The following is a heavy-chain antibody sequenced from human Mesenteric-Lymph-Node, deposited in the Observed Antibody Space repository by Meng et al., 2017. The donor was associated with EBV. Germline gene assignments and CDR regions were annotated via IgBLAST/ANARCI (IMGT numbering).Heavy chain of an antibody. J-gene: IGHJ5*02. D-gene: IGHD3-10*01. Sequence: GPGLGNLSVDLSLTSARSVGAIGVGVWCNGVRHPPGKGLKWIGRIHKRGSTYYNPSRADRLTISVDKSKNILSLNLTSVTAADTAVYFCASRHGSGSYVGFDPWGQGTLVTVSS. CDR3: ASRHGSGSYVGFDP. CDR1: VGAIGVGVW. CDR2: IHKRGST. V-gene: IGHV4-4*02.